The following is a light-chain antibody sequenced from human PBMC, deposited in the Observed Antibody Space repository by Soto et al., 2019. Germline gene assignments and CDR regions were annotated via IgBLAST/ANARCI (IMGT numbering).Light chain of an antibody. CDR1: PSVTNY. CDR3: QQYDHWRT. J-gene: IGKJ1*01. Sequence: EIVLTQSPATLSLSPGERATLSCRASPSVTNYLAWYQQNPGQAPRLIIYGASTRSSGVPARFSGSGSGTEFTPTISSQQSEDFAVYYCQQYDHWRTFGQGTKVDIK. CDR2: GAS. V-gene: IGKV3-15*01.